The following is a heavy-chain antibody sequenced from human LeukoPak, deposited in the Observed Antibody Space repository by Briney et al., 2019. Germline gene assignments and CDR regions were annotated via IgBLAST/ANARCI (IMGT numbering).Heavy chain of an antibody. J-gene: IGHJ4*02. CDR2: ISYDGGNK. Sequence: GGSLRLSCAASGFTFSSYAMHWVRQAPGKGLEWVAVISYDGGNKYYADSVKGRFTISRDNSKNTLYLQMNSLRAEDTAVYYCARDPYYYDSSGYFGGIDYWGQGTLVAVSS. CDR3: ARDPYYYDSSGYFGGIDY. V-gene: IGHV3-30-3*01. D-gene: IGHD3-22*01. CDR1: GFTFSSYA.